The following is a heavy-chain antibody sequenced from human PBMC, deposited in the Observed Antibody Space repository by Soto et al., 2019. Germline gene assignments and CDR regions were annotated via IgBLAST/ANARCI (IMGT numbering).Heavy chain of an antibody. D-gene: IGHD3-10*01. CDR3: VRTVGSSWFFDL. CDR2: IFFAGTP. Sequence: QLQLRQSGPGLVKPLETLSLTCSVSGASITSGDYYWGWIRQPPGRGRGWMGGIFFAGTPYYNPPLQSRLTLPVDTSRNQFSLRLNSATVADTAVYYCVRTVGSSWFFDLWGRGTLITVSS. V-gene: IGHV4-39*01. CDR1: GASITSGDYY. J-gene: IGHJ2*01.